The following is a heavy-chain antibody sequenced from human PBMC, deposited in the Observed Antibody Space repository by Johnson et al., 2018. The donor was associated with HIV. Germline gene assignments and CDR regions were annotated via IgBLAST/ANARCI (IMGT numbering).Heavy chain of an antibody. V-gene: IGHV3-30*18. D-gene: IGHD3-16*02. CDR2: ISYDGSNK. CDR3: AKEWVINLYAFDI. J-gene: IGHJ3*02. CDR1: GFTFSDYY. Sequence: VQLVESGGRLVQPGGSLRLSCAASGFTFSDYYMSWIRQAPGKGLEWVAVISYDGSNKYYADSVKGRFTISRDNSKNTLYLQKNSLRAEDTAVYYCAKEWVINLYAFDIWGQGTMVTVSS.